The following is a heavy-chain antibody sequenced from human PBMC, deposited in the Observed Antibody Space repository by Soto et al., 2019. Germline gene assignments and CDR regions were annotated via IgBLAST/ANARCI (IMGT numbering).Heavy chain of an antibody. Sequence: QIPLVQSGGEVKKPGASVKVSCKTSGYTFTTYGISWVRQAPGQGLEWMGRITPFNDNTNYAQNLQGRVTMTTDTSTKTAYLGLRSLPSDAAAVYYCARTYKGDYVPPLDNLGQGTLVTVSS. J-gene: IGHJ4*02. D-gene: IGHD4-17*01. CDR1: GYTFTTYG. CDR3: ARTYKGDYVPPLDN. CDR2: ITPFNDNT. V-gene: IGHV1-18*01.